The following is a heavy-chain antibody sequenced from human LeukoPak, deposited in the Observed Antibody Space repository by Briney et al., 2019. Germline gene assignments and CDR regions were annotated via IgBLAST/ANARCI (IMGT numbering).Heavy chain of an antibody. V-gene: IGHV4-31*03. J-gene: IGHJ4*02. D-gene: IGHD2-2*01. CDR3: AREGLSWTSDY. Sequence: SETLSLTCTVSGGSISSGDYYWSWIRQPPGKGLEWIGYIYYSGSTYYNPSLKSRVTISVDTSKNQFSLKLSSVTAADTAVYYCAREGLSWTSDYWGQGTLVTVSS. CDR2: IYYSGST. CDR1: GGSISSGDYY.